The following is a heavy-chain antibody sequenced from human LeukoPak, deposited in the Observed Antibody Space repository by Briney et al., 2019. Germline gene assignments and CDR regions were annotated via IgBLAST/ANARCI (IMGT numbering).Heavy chain of an antibody. J-gene: IGHJ4*02. Sequence: SETLSLTCTVSGGSISSYYWSWIRRPPGKGLEWIGYIYYSGSTNYNPSLKSRVTISVDRSKNQFSLKLSSVTAADTAVYYCARAPYYYDSSGPHFDYWGQGTLVTVSS. D-gene: IGHD3-22*01. CDR3: ARAPYYYDSSGPHFDY. V-gene: IGHV4-59*12. CDR2: IYYSGST. CDR1: GGSISSYY.